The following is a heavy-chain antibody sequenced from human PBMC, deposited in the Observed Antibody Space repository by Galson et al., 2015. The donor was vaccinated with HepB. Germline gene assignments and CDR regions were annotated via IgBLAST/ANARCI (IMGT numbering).Heavy chain of an antibody. CDR1: GFTFSSYW. CDR2: IKEDGSDK. Sequence: SLRLSCAASGFTFSSYWMAWVRQAPGKGLEWLANIKEDGSDKYYVDSVRGRFTISRENAKSSLYLQMNSLSDEDTAVYYCARAGYSSGYDYWGQGTLVTVSS. V-gene: IGHV3-7*03. J-gene: IGHJ4*02. D-gene: IGHD6-19*01. CDR3: ARAGYSSGYDY.